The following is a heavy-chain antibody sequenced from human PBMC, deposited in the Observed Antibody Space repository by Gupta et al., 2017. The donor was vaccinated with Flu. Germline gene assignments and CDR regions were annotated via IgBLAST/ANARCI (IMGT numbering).Heavy chain of an antibody. CDR3: ARTSSFDY. CDR1: GFTFGSYA. D-gene: IGHD1-7*01. J-gene: IGHJ4*02. V-gene: IGHV3-30*04. CDR2: ISYDGRNK. Sequence: VLLVESGGGVVQPGRSLRLSCAASGFTFGSYAMQWVRQAPGKGLGGVAVISYDGRNKYYADTVKGRFTISRDNSKNNMYLQMNSLRAEDTAVYYCARTSSFDYWGQGTLVTVSS.